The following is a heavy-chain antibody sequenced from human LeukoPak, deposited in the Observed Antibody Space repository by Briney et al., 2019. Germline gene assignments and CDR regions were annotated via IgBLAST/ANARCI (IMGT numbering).Heavy chain of an antibody. V-gene: IGHV3-74*01. CDR1: GFTFSSYW. J-gene: IGHJ4*02. Sequence: PGGSLRLSCAASGFTFSSYWMHWVRQAPGKGLVWVSRINSDGSSTSYADSVKGRFTISRDNAKNTLYLQMNSLRAEDTAVYYCAKVRDYDSSGYSDYWGQGNLVTVSS. D-gene: IGHD3-22*01. CDR2: INSDGSST. CDR3: AKVRDYDSSGYSDY.